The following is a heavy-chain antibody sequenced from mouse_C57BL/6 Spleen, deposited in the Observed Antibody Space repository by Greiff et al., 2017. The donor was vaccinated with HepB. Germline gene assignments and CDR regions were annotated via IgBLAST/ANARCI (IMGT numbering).Heavy chain of an antibody. J-gene: IGHJ4*01. D-gene: IGHD2-1*01. CDR1: GFTFSSYG. Sequence: VQLKQSGGDLVKPGGSLKLSCAASGFTFSSYGMSWVRQTPDKRLEWVATISSGGSYTYYPDSVKGRFTISRDNAKNTLYLQMSSLKSEDTAMYYCARQGDYGNFHYYAMDYWGQGPSVTVSS. V-gene: IGHV5-6*01. CDR3: ARQGDYGNFHYYAMDY. CDR2: ISSGGSYT.